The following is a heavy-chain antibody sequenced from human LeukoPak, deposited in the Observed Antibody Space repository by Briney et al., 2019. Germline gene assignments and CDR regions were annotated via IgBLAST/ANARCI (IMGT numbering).Heavy chain of an antibody. V-gene: IGHV3-53*01. Sequence: GGSLRLSYAASGFTVSSNYMSWVRQAPGKGLEWVSVIYSGGSTYYADSVKGRFTISRDNSKNTLYLQMNSLRAEDTAVYYCARAKFDLLFDYWGQGTLVTVSS. CDR1: GFTVSSNY. J-gene: IGHJ4*02. CDR3: ARAKFDLLFDY. CDR2: IYSGGST. D-gene: IGHD3-9*01.